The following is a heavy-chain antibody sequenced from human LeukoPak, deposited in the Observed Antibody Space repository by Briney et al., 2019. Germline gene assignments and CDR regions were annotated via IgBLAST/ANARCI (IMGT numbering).Heavy chain of an antibody. J-gene: IGHJ4*02. Sequence: PSETLSLTCTVSGGSISSYYWSWIRQPPGKGLEWIGYIYYSGSTNYNPSLKSRVTISVDTSKNQFSLKLSSVTAADTAVYYCARVGGYSYGYVHDYFDYWGQGTLVTVSS. D-gene: IGHD5-18*01. CDR2: IYYSGST. CDR1: GGSISSYY. V-gene: IGHV4-59*01. CDR3: ARVGGYSYGYVHDYFDY.